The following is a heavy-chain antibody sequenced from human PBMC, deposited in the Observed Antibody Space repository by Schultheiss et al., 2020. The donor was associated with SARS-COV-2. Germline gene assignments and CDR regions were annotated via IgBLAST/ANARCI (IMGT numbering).Heavy chain of an antibody. D-gene: IGHD3-3*01. CDR1: GGTFSSYA. CDR3: ARDRYDFWSGYVSYWYFDL. CDR2: IIPIFGTA. J-gene: IGHJ2*01. Sequence: SVKVSCKASGGTFSSYAISWVRQAPGQGLEWMGGIIPIFGTANYAQKFQGRVTITADESTSTAYMELSSLRSEETAVYYCARDRYDFWSGYVSYWYFDLWGRGTLVTVSS. V-gene: IGHV1-69*13.